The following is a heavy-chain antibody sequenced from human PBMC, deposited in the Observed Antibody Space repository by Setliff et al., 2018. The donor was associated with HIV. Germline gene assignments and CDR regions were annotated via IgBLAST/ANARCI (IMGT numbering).Heavy chain of an antibody. J-gene: IGHJ4*02. Sequence: GESLKISCAASGFTFSNAWMSWVRQAPGKGLEWVGRIKSKTDGGTTDYAAPVKGRFTISRDDSKNTLYLQMNSLKTEDTAVYYCTTDYGYDSSGYPNYFDYWGQGTLVTVSS. CDR2: IKSKTDGGTT. CDR1: GFTFSNAW. D-gene: IGHD3-22*01. CDR3: TTDYGYDSSGYPNYFDY. V-gene: IGHV3-15*01.